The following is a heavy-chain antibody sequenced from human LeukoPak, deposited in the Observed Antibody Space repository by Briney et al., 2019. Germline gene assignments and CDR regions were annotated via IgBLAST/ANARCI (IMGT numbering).Heavy chain of an antibody. Sequence: PSETLSLTCAVYGGSFSGYYWSWIRQPPGKGLEWIGEINHSGSTNYNPSLKSRVTISVDTSKNQFSLKLSSVTAADTAVYYCARSGGIQLRLVLEYYYYGMDVWGQGTTVTVSS. D-gene: IGHD5-18*01. V-gene: IGHV4-34*01. CDR1: GGSFSGYY. CDR3: ARSGGIQLRLVLEYYYYGMDV. CDR2: INHSGST. J-gene: IGHJ6*02.